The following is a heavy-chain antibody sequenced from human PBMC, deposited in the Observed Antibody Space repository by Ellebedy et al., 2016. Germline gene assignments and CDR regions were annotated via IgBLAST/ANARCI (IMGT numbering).Heavy chain of an antibody. Sequence: SETLSLXCAVYGGSFSGYYWSWIRQPPGKGLEWIGEINHSGSTNYNPSLKSRVTISVDTSKNQFSLKLSSVTAADTAVYYCARGVFDYYGSGDYWGQGTLVTVSS. V-gene: IGHV4-34*01. CDR1: GGSFSGYY. CDR3: ARGVFDYYGSGDY. CDR2: INHSGST. D-gene: IGHD3-10*01. J-gene: IGHJ4*02.